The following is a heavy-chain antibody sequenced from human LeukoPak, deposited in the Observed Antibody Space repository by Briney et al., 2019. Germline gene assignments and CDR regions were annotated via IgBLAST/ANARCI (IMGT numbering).Heavy chain of an antibody. J-gene: IGHJ4*02. CDR2: ISGSGGST. D-gene: IGHD3-3*01. CDR1: GFTFSSYA. V-gene: IGHV3-23*01. CDR3: AKVHTIFGVVIYFDY. Sequence: GGSLRLSCAASGFTFSSYAMNWVRQAPGKGLEWVSAISGSGGSTYYADSVKGRFTISRDNSKNTLYLQMNSLRAEDTAVYYCAKVHTIFGVVIYFDYWGQGTLVTVSS.